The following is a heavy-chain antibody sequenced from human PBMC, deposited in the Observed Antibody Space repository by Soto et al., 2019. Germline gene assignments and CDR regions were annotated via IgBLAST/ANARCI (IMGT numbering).Heavy chain of an antibody. Sequence: GGSLRLSCAASGFTFSSYEMNWVRQAPGKGLEWVSYISSSGSTIYYADSVKGRFTISRDNAKNMLFLQMNSLRAEDTAIYYCAKKVNSGSGSQYFDYWGQGTLVTVSS. CDR1: GFTFSSYE. V-gene: IGHV3-48*03. J-gene: IGHJ4*02. CDR2: ISSSGSTI. CDR3: AKKVNSGSGSQYFDY. D-gene: IGHD3-10*01.